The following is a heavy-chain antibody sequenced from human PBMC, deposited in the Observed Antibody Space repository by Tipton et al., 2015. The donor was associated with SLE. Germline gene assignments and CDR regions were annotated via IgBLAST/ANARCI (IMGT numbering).Heavy chain of an antibody. V-gene: IGHV4-34*01. CDR1: GDSISNYY. Sequence: TLSLTCTVSGDSISNYYWSWIRQPPGKGLEWIGEINHSGSTNYNPSLKSRVTISVDTSKNQFSLKLRSVTAADAAVYYCTRQSGSGRDFDYWGQGTLVTVSS. CDR2: INHSGST. J-gene: IGHJ4*02. CDR3: TRQSGSGRDFDY. D-gene: IGHD3-10*01.